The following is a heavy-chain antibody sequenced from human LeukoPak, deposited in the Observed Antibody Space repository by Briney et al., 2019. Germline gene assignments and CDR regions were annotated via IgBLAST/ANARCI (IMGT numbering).Heavy chain of an antibody. V-gene: IGHV3-30*02. CDR3: ARGSSSSSTRVVDY. Sequence: GGSLRLSCAASGFTFSSYGMHWVRQAPGKGLEWVAFIRYDGSNKYYADSVKGRFTISRDNSKNTLYLQMNSLRAEDTAVYYCARGSSSSSTRVVDYWGQGTLVTVSS. CDR1: GFTFSSYG. CDR2: IRYDGSNK. D-gene: IGHD6-13*01. J-gene: IGHJ4*02.